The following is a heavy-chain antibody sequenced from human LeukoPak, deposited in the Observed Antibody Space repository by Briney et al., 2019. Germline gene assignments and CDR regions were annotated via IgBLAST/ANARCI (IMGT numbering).Heavy chain of an antibody. CDR3: ARYCSGGSCYGYFDC. CDR2: ISHSGNT. J-gene: IGHJ4*02. D-gene: IGHD2-15*01. Sequence: PSETLSLTCVVSGGSISSSNWWSWVRQPPGKRLEWIGEISHSGNTNYIPSLKSRVTISIDKSKNQFSLKLTSVTAADTAVYYCARYCSGGSCYGYFDCWGQGTLVTVSS. CDR1: GGSISSSNW. V-gene: IGHV4/OR15-8*02.